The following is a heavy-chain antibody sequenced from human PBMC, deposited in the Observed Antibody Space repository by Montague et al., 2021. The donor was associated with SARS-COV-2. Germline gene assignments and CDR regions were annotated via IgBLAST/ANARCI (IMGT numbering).Heavy chain of an antibody. Sequence: SETLSLTCAISGGSFSNYYWSWIRQPPGKGLEWIGEVNQSGTTIYNPSVKSGVTISEDTSKNQFYLRLNSVTAADTAVYYCARFAYRLLFIAPYYGMDVWGQGTTVTVSS. J-gene: IGHJ6*02. CDR2: VNQSGTT. CDR3: ARFAYRLLFIAPYYGMDV. V-gene: IGHV4-34*01. D-gene: IGHD2-2*01. CDR1: GGSFSNYY.